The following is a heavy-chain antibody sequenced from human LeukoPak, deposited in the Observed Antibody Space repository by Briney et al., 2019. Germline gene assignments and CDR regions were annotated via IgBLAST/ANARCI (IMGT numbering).Heavy chain of an antibody. D-gene: IGHD3-22*01. Sequence: GGSLRLSCAASGFTFDDYAMHWVRQAPGKGLEWVSGISWNSGSIGYADSVKGRFTISRDNAKNSLYLQMNSLRAEDTAVYYCAREYYYDSSGSNWFDPWGQGTLVTVSS. CDR2: ISWNSGSI. J-gene: IGHJ5*02. V-gene: IGHV3-9*01. CDR3: AREYYYDSSGSNWFDP. CDR1: GFTFDDYA.